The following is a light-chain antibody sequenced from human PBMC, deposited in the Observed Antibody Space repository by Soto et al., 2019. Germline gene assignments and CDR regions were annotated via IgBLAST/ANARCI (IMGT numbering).Light chain of an antibody. V-gene: IGKV3-11*01. CDR3: HQRYSWPHT. Sequence: EIVLTQSPATLSLSPGERATLSCRASQSVSTYLGWYQEKPGQPPRLLISEASKRATGSPARFSGSGSGTDFTLTISSLEPEDFAIYFCHQRYSWPHTFGQGTKLEI. CDR1: QSVSTY. J-gene: IGKJ2*01. CDR2: EAS.